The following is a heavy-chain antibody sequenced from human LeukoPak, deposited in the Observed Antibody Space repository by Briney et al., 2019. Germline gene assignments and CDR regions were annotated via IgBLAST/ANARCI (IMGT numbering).Heavy chain of an antibody. D-gene: IGHD3-3*01. J-gene: IGHJ4*02. CDR2: ISSSSSTI. V-gene: IGHV3-48*04. CDR1: GFTFSSYS. CDR3: ARDRITIFGGTEDYYYFDY. Sequence: GGSLRLSCAAPGFTFSSYSMNWVRQAPGKGLEWVSYISSSSSTIYYADSVKGRFAISRDNAKNSLYLQMNSLRAEDTAVYYCARDRITIFGGTEDYYYFDYWGQGTLVTVSS.